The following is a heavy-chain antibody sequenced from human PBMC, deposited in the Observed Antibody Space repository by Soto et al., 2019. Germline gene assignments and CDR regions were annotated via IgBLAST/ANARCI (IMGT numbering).Heavy chain of an antibody. CDR1: GGSISSGGYY. Sequence: LSLTCTVSGGSISSGGYYWSWIRQHPGKGLEWIGYIYYSGSTYYNPSLKSRVTISVDTSKNQFSLKLSSVTAADTAVYYCARDDSRYSGYDRKNYGMDVWGQGTTVT. CDR2: IYYSGST. J-gene: IGHJ6*02. D-gene: IGHD5-12*01. V-gene: IGHV4-31*03. CDR3: ARDDSRYSGYDRKNYGMDV.